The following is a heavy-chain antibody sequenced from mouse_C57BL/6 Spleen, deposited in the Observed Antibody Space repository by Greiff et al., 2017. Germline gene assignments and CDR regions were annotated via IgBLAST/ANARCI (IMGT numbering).Heavy chain of an antibody. CDR2: INPYNGGT. D-gene: IGHD1-1*01. CDR3: YGSSYDYAMDY. V-gene: IGHV1-19*01. Sequence: EVKLVESGPVLVKPGASVKMSCKASGYTFTDHYMNWVKQSHGKSLEWIGVINPYNGGTSYNQKFKGKATLTVDKSSSTAYMELNSLTSEDSAVYYCYGSSYDYAMDYWGQGTSVTVSS. CDR1: GYTFTDHY. J-gene: IGHJ4*01.